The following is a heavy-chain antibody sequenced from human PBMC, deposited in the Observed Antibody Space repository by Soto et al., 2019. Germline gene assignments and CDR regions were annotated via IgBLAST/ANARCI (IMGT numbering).Heavy chain of an antibody. J-gene: IGHJ4*02. D-gene: IGHD3-22*01. Sequence: ASVKVSCMASGGTFSSYTISWVRQAPGQGLEWMGRIIPILGIANYAQKFQGRVTITADKSTSTAYMELSSLRSEDTAVYYCARALRGYYDSSGIDYWGQGTLVTVSS. CDR3: ARALRGYYDSSGIDY. V-gene: IGHV1-69*02. CDR2: IIPILGIA. CDR1: GGTFSSYT.